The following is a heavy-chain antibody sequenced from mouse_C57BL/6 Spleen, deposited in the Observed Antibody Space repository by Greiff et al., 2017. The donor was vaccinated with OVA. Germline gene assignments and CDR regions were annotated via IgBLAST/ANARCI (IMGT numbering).Heavy chain of an antibody. D-gene: IGHD2-9*01. CDR2: IYPGSGTT. J-gene: IGHJ2*01. Sequence: QVQLQQSGPELVKPGASVKISCKASGYSFTSYYIHWVKQRPGQGLEWIGWIYPGSGTTKYNEKFKGKATLTADTSSSTAYMQLSSLTSEDSAVYYCARPSMVTTPYYFDYWGQGTTLTVSS. CDR1: GYSFTSYY. V-gene: IGHV1-66*01. CDR3: ARPSMVTTPYYFDY.